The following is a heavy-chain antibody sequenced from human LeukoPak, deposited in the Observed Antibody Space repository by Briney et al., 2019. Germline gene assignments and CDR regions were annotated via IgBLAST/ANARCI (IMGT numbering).Heavy chain of an antibody. Sequence: PSETLSLTCAVYGGSFSGYYWSWIRLPPGKGLEWIGEINHSGSTNYNPSLKSRVTISVDTSKNQFSLKLSSVTAADTAVYYCARGDYDFWSGYYKYWGQGTPVTVSS. V-gene: IGHV4-34*01. CDR2: INHSGST. J-gene: IGHJ4*02. D-gene: IGHD3-3*01. CDR1: GGSFSGYY. CDR3: ARGDYDFWSGYYKY.